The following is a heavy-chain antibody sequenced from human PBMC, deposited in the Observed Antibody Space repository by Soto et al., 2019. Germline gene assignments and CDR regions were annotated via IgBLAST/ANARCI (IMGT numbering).Heavy chain of an antibody. CDR1: GHAFTSYY. V-gene: IGHV1-46*01. CDR2: INPSGGST. J-gene: IGHJ4*02. Sequence: ASVKVSCKASGHAFTSYYMHWVRQAPGQGLEWMGIINPSGGSTSYAQKFQGRVTMTRDTSTSTVYMELSSLRSEDTAVYYCARDIGPGIAAAGLFDYWGQGTLVTVS. D-gene: IGHD6-13*01. CDR3: ARDIGPGIAAAGLFDY.